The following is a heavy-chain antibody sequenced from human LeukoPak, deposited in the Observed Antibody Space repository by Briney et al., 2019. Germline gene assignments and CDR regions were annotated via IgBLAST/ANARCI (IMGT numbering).Heavy chain of an antibody. CDR3: AKVNYDFWSGYQPDY. V-gene: IGHV3-23*01. J-gene: IGHJ4*02. Sequence: GGSLRLSCAASGLTFSSYAMSWVRQAPGKGLEWDSAISGSGGSTYYADSVKGRFTISRDNSKNTLYLQMNSLRAEDTAVYYCAKVNYDFWSGYQPDYWGQGTLVTVSS. CDR1: GLTFSSYA. CDR2: ISGSGGST. D-gene: IGHD3-3*01.